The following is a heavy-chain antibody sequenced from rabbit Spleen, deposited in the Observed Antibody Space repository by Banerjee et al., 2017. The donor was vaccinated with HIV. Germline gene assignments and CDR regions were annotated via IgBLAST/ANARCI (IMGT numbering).Heavy chain of an antibody. CDR3: VREVYHILNL. V-gene: IGHV1S47*01. CDR1: GFDVSSYG. D-gene: IGHD1-1*01. J-gene: IGHJ4*01. CDR2: IDPVFGST. Sequence: QEQLVESGGGLVQPGGSLKLSCKASGFDVSSYGVSWVRQAPGKGLEWIGYIDPVFGSTVYASWVNGRFTISRDNAQNTLYLQLNSLTAADTATYFCVREVYHILNLGGPGTLVTVS.